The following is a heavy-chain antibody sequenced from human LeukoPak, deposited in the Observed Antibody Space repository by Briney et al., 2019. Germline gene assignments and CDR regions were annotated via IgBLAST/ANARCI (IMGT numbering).Heavy chain of an antibody. V-gene: IGHV3-11*04. D-gene: IGHD3-22*01. CDR1: GFTFSDYY. CDR3: ARSEGDYYDNSGYYYPRYYFDY. J-gene: IGHJ4*02. Sequence: GGSLRLSCAASGFTFSDYYMSWIRQAPGKGLEWVSYISSSGSTIYYADSVKGRFTISRDNAKNSLYLQMNSLRAEDTAVYYCARSEGDYYDNSGYYYPRYYFDYWGQGTLVTVSS. CDR2: ISSSGSTI.